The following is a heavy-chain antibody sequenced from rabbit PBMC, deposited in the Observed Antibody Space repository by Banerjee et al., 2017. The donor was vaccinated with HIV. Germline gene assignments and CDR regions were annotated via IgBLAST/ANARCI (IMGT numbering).Heavy chain of an antibody. J-gene: IGHJ3*01. CDR2: IENGDGST. Sequence: QSLEESGGDLVKPGASLTLTCTASGFSFSSGYWICWVRQAPGKGLEWIACIENGDGSTDYASWAKGRFTISKTSSTTVTLQMTSLTAADTAPYFCARAHGDAYVTRLDLWGPGTLVTVS. CDR3: ARAHGDAYVTRLDL. CDR1: GFSFSSGYW. D-gene: IGHD6-1*01. V-gene: IGHV1S40*01.